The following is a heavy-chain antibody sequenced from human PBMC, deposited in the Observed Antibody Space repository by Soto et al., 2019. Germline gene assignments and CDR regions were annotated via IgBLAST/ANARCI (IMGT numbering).Heavy chain of an antibody. D-gene: IGHD5-12*01. J-gene: IGHJ3*02. CDR1: GFTFSSYA. Sequence: GESLKISCAASGFTFSSYAMSWVRQAPGKGLEWVSAISGSGGSTYYADSVKGRFTISRDNSKNTLYLQMNSLRAEDTAVYYCAEDSGYDSRDIWGQGTMVTVSS. V-gene: IGHV3-23*01. CDR3: AEDSGYDSRDI. CDR2: ISGSGGST.